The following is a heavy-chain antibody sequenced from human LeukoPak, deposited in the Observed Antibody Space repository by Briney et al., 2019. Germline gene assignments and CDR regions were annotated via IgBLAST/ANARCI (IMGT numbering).Heavy chain of an antibody. D-gene: IGHD6-19*01. V-gene: IGHV3-30*18. CDR1: GFTFSGYG. Sequence: GRALRLSCAASGFTFSGYGMHWVRQAPGKGLEWVAIISFGGSEKFYADSVKGRFTISRDKSKNTLYLQMNSLRAEDTAVYYCAKNGGSGWLHYFDYWGQGTLVTVSS. J-gene: IGHJ4*02. CDR3: AKNGGSGWLHYFDY. CDR2: ISFGGSEK.